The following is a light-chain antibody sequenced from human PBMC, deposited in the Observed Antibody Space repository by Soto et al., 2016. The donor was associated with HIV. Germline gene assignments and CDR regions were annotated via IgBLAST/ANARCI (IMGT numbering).Light chain of an antibody. Sequence: DIQMTQSPSTLSASVGDRVTITCRASQSISTWLAWYQQKPGKAPKLLIQKASILQSGVPSRFSGSGSGTEFTLTISSLQPDDFATYHCQQYNSYSGTFGQGTKLEIK. V-gene: IGKV1-5*03. CDR1: QSISTW. J-gene: IGKJ2*01. CDR3: QQYNSYSGT. CDR2: KAS.